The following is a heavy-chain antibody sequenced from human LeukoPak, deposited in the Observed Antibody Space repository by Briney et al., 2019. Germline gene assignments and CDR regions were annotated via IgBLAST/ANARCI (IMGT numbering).Heavy chain of an antibody. CDR3: ARDRDSSSSDYYYYYMDV. CDR2: INPNSGGT. Sequence: GASVKVSCKASGYTFTGYYMHWVRQAPGQGLEWMGWINPNSGGTNYAQKFHGRVTMTRDTSISTAYMELSRLRSDDTAVYYCARDRDSSSSDYYYYYMDVWGKGTTVTVSS. V-gene: IGHV1-2*02. D-gene: IGHD6-6*01. CDR1: GYTFTGYY. J-gene: IGHJ6*03.